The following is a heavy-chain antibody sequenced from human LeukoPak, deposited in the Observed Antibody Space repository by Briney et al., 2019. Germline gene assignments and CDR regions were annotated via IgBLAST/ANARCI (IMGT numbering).Heavy chain of an antibody. D-gene: IGHD2-15*01. CDR1: GGSISSGSYY. CDR2: IYTSGST. CDR3: AKDLSWYCSGGSCSLLSFDY. Sequence: PSETLSLTCTVSGGSISSGSYYWSWIRQPAGKGLEWIGRIYTSGSTNYNPSLKSRVTISVDTSKNQFSLKLSSVTAADTAVYYCAKDLSWYCSGGSCSLLSFDYWGQGTLVTVSS. V-gene: IGHV4-61*02. J-gene: IGHJ4*02.